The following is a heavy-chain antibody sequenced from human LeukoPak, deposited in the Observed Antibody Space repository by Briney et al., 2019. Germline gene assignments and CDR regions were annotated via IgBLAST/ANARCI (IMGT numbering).Heavy chain of an antibody. D-gene: IGHD3-10*01. V-gene: IGHV3-30-3*02. CDR1: GFTFSTYA. J-gene: IGHJ4*02. CDR3: AKYNYYGSGSYYNDFDS. Sequence: GGSLRLSCAASGFTFSTYAIHWVRQAPGKGLEWVAVISYDGISKYYADSVKGRFTISRDNSKNTLYLQMSSLRAEDTAIYYCAKYNYYGSGSYYNDFDSWGQGTLVTVSS. CDR2: ISYDGISK.